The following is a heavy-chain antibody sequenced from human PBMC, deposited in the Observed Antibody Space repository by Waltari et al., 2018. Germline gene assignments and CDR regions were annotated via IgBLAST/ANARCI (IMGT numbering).Heavy chain of an antibody. V-gene: IGHV4-59*01. CDR3: ARVDWNDEGNWFDP. CDR1: GGSISSYY. J-gene: IGHJ5*02. CDR2: IYYSGST. Sequence: QVQLQESGPGLVKPSETLSLTCTVSGGSISSYYWSWIRQPPGKGLEWIGYIYYSGSTNYNPSIKSRVTISVDTSKNQFSLKLSSVTAADTAVYYCARVDWNDEGNWFDPWGQGTLVTVSS. D-gene: IGHD1-1*01.